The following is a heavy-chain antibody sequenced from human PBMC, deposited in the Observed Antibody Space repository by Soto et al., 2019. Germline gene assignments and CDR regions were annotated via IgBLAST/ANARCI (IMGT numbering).Heavy chain of an antibody. CDR3: ARPLWRDDYNWGYFDL. Sequence: QVQLVESGGGVVQPGRSLRLSCAASGFTFSSYAMHWVRQVPGKGLEWVAVISYDGSNKYYADSVKGRFTISRDNSKNTLYRQMNSLRAEDTAVYYCARPLWRDDYNWGYFDLWGRGTLVTVSS. V-gene: IGHV3-30-3*01. D-gene: IGHD4-4*01. CDR1: GFTFSSYA. J-gene: IGHJ2*01. CDR2: ISYDGSNK.